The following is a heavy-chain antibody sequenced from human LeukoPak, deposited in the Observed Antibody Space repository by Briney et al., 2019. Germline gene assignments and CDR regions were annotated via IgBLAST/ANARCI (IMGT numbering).Heavy chain of an antibody. J-gene: IGHJ4*02. D-gene: IGHD3-16*01. V-gene: IGHV4-34*01. CDR1: GGSLSAYY. Sequence: ASETLSLTCAVYGGSLSAYYWTSIRQSPEKGLEWIGEINHSGSTNYNPSLKSRVTISVDTSKNQFSLKLNSVTAADTAIYYCATFRWGIGLEFWDQGALVTLSS. CDR3: ATFRWGIGLEF. CDR2: INHSGST.